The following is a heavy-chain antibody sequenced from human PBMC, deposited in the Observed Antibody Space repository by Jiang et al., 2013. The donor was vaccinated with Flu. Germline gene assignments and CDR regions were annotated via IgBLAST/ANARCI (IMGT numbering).Heavy chain of an antibody. CDR3: ARGRYCSGGSCYVERHWFDP. CDR1: GGSFSGYY. CDR2: INHSGST. V-gene: IGHV4-34*01. J-gene: IGHJ5*02. Sequence: LLKPSETLSLTCAVYGGSFSGYYWSWIRQPPGKGLEWIGEINHSGSTNYNPSLKSRVTISVDTSKNQFSLKLSSVTAADTAVYYCARGRYCSGGSCYVERHWFDPWGQGTLVTVSS. D-gene: IGHD2-15*01.